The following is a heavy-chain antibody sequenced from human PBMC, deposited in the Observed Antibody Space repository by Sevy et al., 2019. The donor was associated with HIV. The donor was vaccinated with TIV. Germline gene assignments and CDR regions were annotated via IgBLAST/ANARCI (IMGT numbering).Heavy chain of an antibody. V-gene: IGHV3-30*03. D-gene: IGHD4-17*01. J-gene: IGHJ3*02. Sequence: GGSLRLSCAASGFTFSSYGMHWVRQAPGKGLEWVAVISYDGSNKYYADSVKGRFTISRDNSKNTLYLQMNSLRAEDTAVYYCATATDYGGKNDAFDIWGQGTMVTVSS. CDR3: ATATDYGGKNDAFDI. CDR1: GFTFSSYG. CDR2: ISYDGSNK.